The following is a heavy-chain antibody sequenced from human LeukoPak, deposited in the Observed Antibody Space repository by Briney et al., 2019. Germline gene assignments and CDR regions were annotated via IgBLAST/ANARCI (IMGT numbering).Heavy chain of an antibody. CDR1: GGTFSSYA. CDR3: ARAPSVPRFDP. CDR2: INPSGGST. D-gene: IGHD2-2*01. J-gene: IGHJ5*02. V-gene: IGHV1-46*03. Sequence: ASVKVSCKASGGTFSSYAISWVRQAPGQGLEWMGIINPSGGSTSYAQKFQGRVTMTRDTSTSTVYMELSSLRSEDTAVYYCARAPSVPRFDPWGQGTLVTVSS.